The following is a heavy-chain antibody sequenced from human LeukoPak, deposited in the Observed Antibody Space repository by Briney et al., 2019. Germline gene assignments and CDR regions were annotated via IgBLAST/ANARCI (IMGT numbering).Heavy chain of an antibody. D-gene: IGHD6-13*01. J-gene: IGHJ6*03. Sequence: GGSLRLSCAASGFTFSSYSMNWVRQAPGKGLEWVSSISGSSSYIYYADSVKGRFTISRDNARNSLFLQMNSLRAEDTAVYYCARGREREQLVVFRYYYYMDVWGKGTTVTVSS. V-gene: IGHV3-21*01. CDR1: GFTFSSYS. CDR3: ARGREREQLVVFRYYYYMDV. CDR2: ISGSSSYI.